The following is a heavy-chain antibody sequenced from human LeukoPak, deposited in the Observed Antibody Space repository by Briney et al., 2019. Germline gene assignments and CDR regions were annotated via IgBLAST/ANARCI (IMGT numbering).Heavy chain of an antibody. J-gene: IGHJ4*02. CDR1: GFTFSSNS. V-gene: IGHV3-48*02. CDR2: ISGSGSAM. CDR3: ARDPGLDI. Sequence: GGSLRLSCEASGFTFSSNSMNWVRQAPGAGLEWISFISGSGSAMYYADSVKGRFTTSRDNAKNSLYLQMNSLRDDDTAVYYCARDPGLDIWGQGTLVTVSS.